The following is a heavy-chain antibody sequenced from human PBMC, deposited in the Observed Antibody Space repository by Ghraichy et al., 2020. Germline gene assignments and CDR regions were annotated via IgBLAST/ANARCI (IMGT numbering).Heavy chain of an antibody. CDR3: IELGRFLGAY. Sequence: GGSLRLSCAGSGFTFSDYWMLWVRHVPGKGLVWVSRISGDESITTYADYVKGRFIISRDNAKNTLYLQMNSLRAEDTAIYYCIELGRFLGAYWGQGTLVTVSS. D-gene: IGHD1-26*01. CDR2: ISGDESIT. V-gene: IGHV3-74*01. CDR1: GFTFSDYW. J-gene: IGHJ4*02.